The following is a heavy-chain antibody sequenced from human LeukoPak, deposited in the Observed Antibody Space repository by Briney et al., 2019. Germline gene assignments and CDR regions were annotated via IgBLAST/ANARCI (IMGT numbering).Heavy chain of an antibody. V-gene: IGHV3-23*01. Sequence: GGSLRLSCAASGFSFSSCAMGWVRQAPGKGPDWVSSISGGADSTYYADSVKGRFTISRDNSKNTLYLQINSLRVEDTAIYYCVKASEYRGHDPVGDSWGHGALVTVSS. CDR2: ISGGADST. CDR1: GFSFSSCA. D-gene: IGHD5-12*01. CDR3: VKASEYRGHDPVGDS. J-gene: IGHJ5*01.